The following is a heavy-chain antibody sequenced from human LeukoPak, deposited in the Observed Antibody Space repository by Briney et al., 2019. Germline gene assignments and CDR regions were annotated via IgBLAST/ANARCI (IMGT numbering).Heavy chain of an antibody. Sequence: GRSLRLSCAASGFTFSDYYMSWIRQAPGNGLEWVSYISSSGSTIYYADSVKGRFTISRDNAKNSLYLQMNSLRAEDTAVYYCARDMRGDGFNSFDHWGLGILVTVSS. J-gene: IGHJ4*02. CDR2: ISSSGSTI. CDR3: ARDMRGDGFNSFDH. CDR1: GFTFSDYY. D-gene: IGHD5-24*01. V-gene: IGHV3-11*01.